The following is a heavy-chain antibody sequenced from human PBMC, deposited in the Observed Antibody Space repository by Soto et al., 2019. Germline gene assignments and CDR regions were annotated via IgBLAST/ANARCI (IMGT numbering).Heavy chain of an antibody. CDR3: AKSIVVVPAAIRRYYYGMDV. Sequence: ASVKVSCKASGYTFTSYDINWVRQATGQGLEWMGWMNPNSGNTGYAQKFQGRVTMTRNTSISTAYMELSSLRSEDTAVYYCAKSIVVVPAAIRRYYYGMDVWGQGTTVTVSS. V-gene: IGHV1-8*01. CDR1: GYTFTSYD. CDR2: MNPNSGNT. D-gene: IGHD2-2*02. J-gene: IGHJ6*02.